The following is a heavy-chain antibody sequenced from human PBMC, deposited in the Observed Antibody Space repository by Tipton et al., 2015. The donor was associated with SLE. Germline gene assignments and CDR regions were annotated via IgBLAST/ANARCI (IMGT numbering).Heavy chain of an antibody. Sequence: TLSLTCTASGDSIRSGNNNWGWIRQPPGKGLEWIASMHYTGRIYYNLSLKSRVTISIDSSNNQFSLRLSSVTAADTAVYFCARETTHTSNWRFDFWGPGTLVTVSS. J-gene: IGHJ4*02. CDR2: MHYTGRI. V-gene: IGHV4-39*07. D-gene: IGHD6-13*01. CDR3: ARETTHTSNWRFDF. CDR1: GDSIRSGNNN.